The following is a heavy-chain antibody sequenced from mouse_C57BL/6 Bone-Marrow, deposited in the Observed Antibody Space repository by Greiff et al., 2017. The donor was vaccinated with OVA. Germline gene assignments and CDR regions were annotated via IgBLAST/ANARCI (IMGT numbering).Heavy chain of an antibody. CDR1: GYTFTSYW. V-gene: IGHV1-64*01. CDR2: IHPNSGST. D-gene: IGHD1-1*01. Sequence: QVQLQQPGAELVKPGASVKLSCKASGYTFTSYWMHWVKQRPGQGLEWIGMIHPNSGSTNYNEKFKSKATLTVDKSSSTAYMQLSSLTSEDSAVYYCARRYGSSYAMDYWGQGTSVTVSS. J-gene: IGHJ4*01. CDR3: ARRYGSSYAMDY.